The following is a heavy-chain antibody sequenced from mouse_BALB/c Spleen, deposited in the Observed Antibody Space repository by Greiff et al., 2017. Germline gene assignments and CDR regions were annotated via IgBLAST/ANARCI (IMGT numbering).Heavy chain of an antibody. V-gene: IGHV1-69*01. D-gene: IGHD1-1*01. CDR2: IDTSDSYT. J-gene: IGHJ4*01. CDR1: GYTFTDYW. Sequence: VQLQQSGAELVMPGASVKMSCKASGYTFTDYWMHWVKQRPGQGLEWIGAIDTSDSYTSYNQKFKGKATLTVDESSSTAYMQLSSLTSEDSAVYYCARFITTVVAHFDYWGQGTSVTVSS. CDR3: ARFITTVVAHFDY.